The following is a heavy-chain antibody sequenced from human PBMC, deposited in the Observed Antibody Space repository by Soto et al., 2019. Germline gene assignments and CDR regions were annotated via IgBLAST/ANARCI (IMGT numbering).Heavy chain of an antibody. V-gene: IGHV3-23*01. J-gene: IGHJ4*02. CDR3: ATAHRGYVWGRYCFDY. Sequence: EVQLLESGGGLVQPGGSLRLSCAASGFTFSSYAMSWVRQAPGKGLEWVSGISGSGGSTYYADSVKGRFTISRDNSKNTPSRQMSSLRAEDTGVEYCATAHRGYVWGRYCFDYWGQGTLVTVSS. CDR1: GFTFSSYA. D-gene: IGHD3-16*01. CDR2: ISGSGGST.